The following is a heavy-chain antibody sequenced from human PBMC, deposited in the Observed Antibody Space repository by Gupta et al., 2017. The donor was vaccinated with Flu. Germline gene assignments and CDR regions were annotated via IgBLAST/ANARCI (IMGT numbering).Heavy chain of an antibody. V-gene: IGHV4-4*07. D-gene: IGHD3-22*01. CDR3: SSGYYYDSDGYFRDY. J-gene: IGHJ4*02. Sequence: EWIGRFYASGGATYNPSLKGRVSMLVDTSQNQFSLKLTAVTAADTAVYYCSSGYYYDSDGYFRDYWGRGTLVTVSS. CDR2: FYASGGA.